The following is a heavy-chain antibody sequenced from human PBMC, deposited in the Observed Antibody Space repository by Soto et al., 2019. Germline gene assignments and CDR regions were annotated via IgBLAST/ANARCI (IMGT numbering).Heavy chain of an antibody. CDR1: GFTFSSYG. J-gene: IGHJ4*01. Sequence: GSLSLSCVASGFTFSSYGIHWVRQAPGKGLEWVAVISYDGSNEYYADSVKGRFTISRDNSKNTLYLQMNSLRPEDTAVYYCAKEITVAGDFDYWGHGTLVTVSS. CDR3: AKEITVAGDFDY. V-gene: IGHV3-30*18. D-gene: IGHD6-19*01. CDR2: ISYDGSNE.